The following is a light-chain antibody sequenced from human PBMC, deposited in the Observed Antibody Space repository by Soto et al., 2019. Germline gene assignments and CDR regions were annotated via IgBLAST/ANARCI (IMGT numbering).Light chain of an antibody. V-gene: IGLV2-14*01. Sequence: QPALTQPASVSGTPGQSITISCTGSKSDVGLYDFVSWYQHHPGRAPKLIVSEVSHRPSGISNRFSGSKSGNTASLTISGLQSEDEADYYCISYTSDDVRYVFGTGTKVTVL. J-gene: IGLJ1*01. CDR1: KSDVGLYDF. CDR2: EVS. CDR3: ISYTSDDVRYV.